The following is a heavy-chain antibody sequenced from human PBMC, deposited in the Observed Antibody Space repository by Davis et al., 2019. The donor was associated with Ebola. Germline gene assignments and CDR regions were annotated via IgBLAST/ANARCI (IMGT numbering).Heavy chain of an antibody. D-gene: IGHD4-17*01. CDR3: ARAYGDWWYFDL. V-gene: IGHV1-8*01. CDR2: INAGNGNT. J-gene: IGHJ2*01. Sequence: AASVKVSCKASGYTFTSYDINWVRQATGQGLEWMGWINAGNGNTKYSQKFQGRVTITRDTSTSTVYMELSSLRSEDTAVYYCARAYGDWWYFDLWGRGTLVTVSS. CDR1: GYTFTSYD.